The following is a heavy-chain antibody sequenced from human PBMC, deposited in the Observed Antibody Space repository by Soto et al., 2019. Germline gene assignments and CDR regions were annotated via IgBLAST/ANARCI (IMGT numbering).Heavy chain of an antibody. V-gene: IGHV1-69*13. CDR1: GGTFSSYA. CDR3: ARSGNTDYYYYYGMDV. D-gene: IGHD5-18*01. J-gene: IGHJ6*02. CDR2: IIPIFGTA. Sequence: GASVKVSCKASGGTFSSYAISWVRQAPGQGLEWMGGIIPIFGTANYAQKFQGRVTITADESTSTAYMELSSLRSEDTAVYYCARSGNTDYYYYYGMDVWGQGTTVTVSS.